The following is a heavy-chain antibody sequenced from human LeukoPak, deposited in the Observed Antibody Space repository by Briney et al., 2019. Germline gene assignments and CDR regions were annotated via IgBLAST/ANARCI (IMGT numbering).Heavy chain of an antibody. CDR2: IRYDGSNK. Sequence: GGSLRLSCAASGFTFSSYGMHWVRQAPGKGLEWVAFIRYDGSNKYYADSVKGRFTISRDNSKNTLYLQMNSLRAEDTAVYYCAKDREQWREYYFGYWGQGTLVTVSS. CDR1: GFTFSSYG. V-gene: IGHV3-30*02. J-gene: IGHJ4*02. D-gene: IGHD6-19*01. CDR3: AKDREQWREYYFGY.